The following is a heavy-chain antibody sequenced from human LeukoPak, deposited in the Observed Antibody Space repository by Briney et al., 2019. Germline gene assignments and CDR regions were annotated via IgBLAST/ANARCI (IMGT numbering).Heavy chain of an antibody. V-gene: IGHV1-8*03. CDR3: ARGHYPRDRFDP. CDR2: TNPNSGNT. D-gene: IGHD1-26*01. J-gene: IGHJ5*02. CDR1: GYTFTSYD. Sequence: ASVKVSCKASGYTFTSYDINWVRQATGQGLEWMGWTNPNSGNTGYAQKFQGRVTITRNTSISTAYMELSSLRSEDTAVYYCARGHYPRDRFDPWGQGTLVTVSS.